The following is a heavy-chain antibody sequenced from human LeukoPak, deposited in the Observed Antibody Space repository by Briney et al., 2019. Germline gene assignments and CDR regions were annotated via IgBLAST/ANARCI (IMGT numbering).Heavy chain of an antibody. J-gene: IGHJ4*02. D-gene: IGHD4-11*01. V-gene: IGHV1-2*02. Sequence: ASVKVSCKASGYTFTSYYMHWVRQAPGQGLEWMGWINPNSGGTNYAQKFQGRVTMTRDTSISTAYMELSRLRSDDTAVYYCARADDYSNYGSFDYWGQGTLVTVSS. CDR3: ARADDYSNYGSFDY. CDR2: INPNSGGT. CDR1: GYTFTSYY.